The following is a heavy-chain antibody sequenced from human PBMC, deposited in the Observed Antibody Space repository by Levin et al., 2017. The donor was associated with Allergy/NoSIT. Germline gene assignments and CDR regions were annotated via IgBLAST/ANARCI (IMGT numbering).Heavy chain of an antibody. CDR3: ARDVVAGSYFDY. J-gene: IGHJ4*02. D-gene: IGHD6-19*01. CDR2: ISYDGSNK. V-gene: IGHV3-30-3*01. CDR1: GFTFSSYA. Sequence: GGSLRLSCAASGFTFSSYAMHWVRQAPGKGLEWVAVISYDGSNKYYADSVKGRFTISRDNSKNTLYLQMNSLRAEDTAVYYCARDVVAGSYFDYWGQGTLVTVSS.